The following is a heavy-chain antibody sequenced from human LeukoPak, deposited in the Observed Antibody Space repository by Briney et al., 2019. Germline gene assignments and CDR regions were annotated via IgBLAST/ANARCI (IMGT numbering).Heavy chain of an antibody. CDR3: TRDTGTTGEVKFDP. Sequence: SSETLSLTCTVSGNSFGDYYWSWIRQPAGKGLEWIGRIYTSGSTTYNPSLKSRVTMSVDTSKSQFSLNLMSVTAADTAVYYCTRDTGTTGEVKFDPWGQGTLVTVSS. CDR1: GNSFGDYY. CDR2: IYTSGST. V-gene: IGHV4-4*07. J-gene: IGHJ5*02. D-gene: IGHD4-17*01.